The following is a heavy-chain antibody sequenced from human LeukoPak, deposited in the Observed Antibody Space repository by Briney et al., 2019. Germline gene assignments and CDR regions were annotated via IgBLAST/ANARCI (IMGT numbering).Heavy chain of an antibody. J-gene: IGHJ4*02. Sequence: GGSLRLSCAASGFTFSDYYMSWIRQAPGKGLEWVSYISSSGSTIYYADSVKGRFTISRDNAKNSLYLQMNSLRAEDTAVYYCARFGSAVAKTRTPNFDYWGQGTLVTVSP. CDR3: ARFGSAVAKTRTPNFDY. CDR2: ISSSGSTI. V-gene: IGHV3-11*04. D-gene: IGHD6-19*01. CDR1: GFTFSDYY.